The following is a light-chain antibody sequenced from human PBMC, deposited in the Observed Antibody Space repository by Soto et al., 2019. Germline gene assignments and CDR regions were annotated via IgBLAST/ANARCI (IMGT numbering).Light chain of an antibody. Sequence: DIVMTQSPDSLAVSLGERATINCKSSQSLLYSSNNKNYLLWYQQKPGQPPKLLIYWASTRESGVPDRFSGRGSGTDFTLTISSLQAEDVAVYYCQQYYSPPWTFGQGTKVEIK. CDR2: WAS. V-gene: IGKV4-1*01. CDR1: QSLLYSSNNKNY. CDR3: QQYYSPPWT. J-gene: IGKJ1*01.